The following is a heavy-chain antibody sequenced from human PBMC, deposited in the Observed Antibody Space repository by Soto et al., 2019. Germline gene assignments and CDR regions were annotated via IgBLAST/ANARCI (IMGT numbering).Heavy chain of an antibody. Sequence: PGESLKISCKGSGYSFTSYWIGWVRQMPGKGLEWMGIIYPGDSDTRYSPSFQGQVTISADKSISTAYLQWSSLKASDTAMYYCARSPLPITIFGVVNMDVWGQGTAVTVSS. V-gene: IGHV5-51*01. CDR1: GYSFTSYW. CDR3: ARSPLPITIFGVVNMDV. D-gene: IGHD3-3*01. J-gene: IGHJ6*02. CDR2: IYPGDSDT.